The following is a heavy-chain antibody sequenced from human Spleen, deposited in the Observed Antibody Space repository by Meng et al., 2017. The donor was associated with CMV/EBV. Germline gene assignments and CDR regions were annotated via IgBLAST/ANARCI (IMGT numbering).Heavy chain of an antibody. V-gene: IGHV4-4*01. J-gene: IGHJ4*02. CDR1: GGSSSSGNW. CDR3: ARDFAGNDWGYY. CDR2: IYHTGETRI. Sequence: AGGSSSSGNWWTWGRQPPGKGLEWIGEIYHTGETRINYNPSFNSRVIISADRSKNQVYLTLTSVTAADTAFYFCARDFAGNDWGYYWGQGVLVTVSS. D-gene: IGHD3-16*01.